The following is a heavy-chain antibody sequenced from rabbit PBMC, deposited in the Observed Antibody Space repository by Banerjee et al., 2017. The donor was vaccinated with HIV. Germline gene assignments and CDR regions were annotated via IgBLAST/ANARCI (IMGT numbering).Heavy chain of an antibody. CDR2: IYTGSSPNT. V-gene: IGHV1S45*01. CDR3: ARMVATYGYGAYE. Sequence: QEQLEESGGDLVKPKGSLTLTCTASGFSFSNSYWICWVRQAPGKGLEWIACIYTGSSPNTYYASWAKGRFTISKTSSTTATLQMTSLTAADTATYFCARMVATYGYGAYEWGPGTLVTVS. CDR1: GFSFSNSYW. D-gene: IGHD6-1*01. J-gene: IGHJ6*01.